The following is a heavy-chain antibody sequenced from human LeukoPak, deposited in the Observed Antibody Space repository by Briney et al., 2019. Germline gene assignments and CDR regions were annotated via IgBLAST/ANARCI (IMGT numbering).Heavy chain of an antibody. J-gene: IGHJ4*02. Sequence: ASVTVSCTASGYTFTGYYMHWVRQAPGQGLEWMGWINPNSGGTNYAQKFQGRVTMTRDTSISTAYMELSRLRSDDTAVYYCAREPYCSGGSCYSIDYWGQGTLVTVSS. D-gene: IGHD2-15*01. CDR2: INPNSGGT. CDR3: AREPYCSGGSCYSIDY. V-gene: IGHV1-2*02. CDR1: GYTFTGYY.